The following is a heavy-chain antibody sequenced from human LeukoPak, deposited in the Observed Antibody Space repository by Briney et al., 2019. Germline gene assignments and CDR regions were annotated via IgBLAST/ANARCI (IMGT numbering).Heavy chain of an antibody. CDR1: GFTFSSYS. CDR2: ITSSSRTI. J-gene: IGHJ4*02. Sequence: PGGSLGLSCAASGFTFSSYSMKWVRQAPGMGLEWVSHITSSSRTIYYADSVKGRFTISRDNAKNSLYLQMNSLRAEDTAVYYCARDSGRGGSCDYWGQGTLVTVSS. CDR3: ARDSGRGGSCDY. V-gene: IGHV3-48*01. D-gene: IGHD2-15*01.